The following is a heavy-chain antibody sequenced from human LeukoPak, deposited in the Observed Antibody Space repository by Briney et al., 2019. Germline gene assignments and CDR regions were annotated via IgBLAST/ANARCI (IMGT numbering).Heavy chain of an antibody. CDR2: IYYSGST. J-gene: IGHJ3*02. D-gene: IGHD2-8*02. CDR3: ARARRVLDAFDI. V-gene: IGHV4-61*08. CDR1: GGSVRSGGYY. Sequence: PSETLSLTCTVSGGSVRSGGYYWSWIRQHPGKRLEWIGYIYYSGSTNYNPSLKSRVTISVDTSKNQFSLKLSSVTAADTAVYYCARARRVLDAFDIWGQGTMVTVSS.